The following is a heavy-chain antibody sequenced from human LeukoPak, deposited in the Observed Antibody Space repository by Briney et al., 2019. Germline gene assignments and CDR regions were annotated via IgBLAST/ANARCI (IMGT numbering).Heavy chain of an antibody. CDR3: ASGSGHYDILTGYHLDY. Sequence: GASVKVSCKASGGTFSSYAISWVRQAPGQGLEWMGGIIPIFGTANYAQKFQGRVTITADESTSTAYMELSSLRSEDTAVYYCASGSGHYDILTGYHLDYWGQGTLVTVSS. CDR2: IIPIFGTA. D-gene: IGHD3-9*01. J-gene: IGHJ4*02. V-gene: IGHV1-69*13. CDR1: GGTFSSYA.